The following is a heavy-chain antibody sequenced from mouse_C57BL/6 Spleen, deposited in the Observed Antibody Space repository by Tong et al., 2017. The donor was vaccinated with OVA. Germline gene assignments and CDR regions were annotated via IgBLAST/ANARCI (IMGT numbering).Heavy chain of an antibody. Sequence: EVQLQESGPGMVKPSQSLSLTCTVTGYSITSGYDWHWIRHFPGNQLEWMGYISYSGSTNYNPSLKSRISITHDTSKNHFFLKLNSVTTEDTATYYCARAELGVFDYWGQGTTLTVSS. CDR3: ARAELGVFDY. J-gene: IGHJ2*01. V-gene: IGHV3-1*01. CDR2: ISYSGST. CDR1: GYSITSGYD. D-gene: IGHD4-1*01.